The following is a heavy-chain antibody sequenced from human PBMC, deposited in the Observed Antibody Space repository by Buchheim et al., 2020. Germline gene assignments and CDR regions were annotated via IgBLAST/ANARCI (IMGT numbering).Heavy chain of an antibody. CDR3: ARESYYYDSSGYYAYFDY. D-gene: IGHD3-22*01. CDR2: IYYSGST. Sequence: QVQLQESGPGLVKPSETLSLTCTVSGGSISSYYWSWIRQPPGKGLEWIGYIYYSGSTNYNPPLKSRVTISVDTSKNQFSLKLSSVTAADTAVYYCARESYYYDSSGYYAYFDYWGQGTL. V-gene: IGHV4-59*01. J-gene: IGHJ4*02. CDR1: GGSISSYY.